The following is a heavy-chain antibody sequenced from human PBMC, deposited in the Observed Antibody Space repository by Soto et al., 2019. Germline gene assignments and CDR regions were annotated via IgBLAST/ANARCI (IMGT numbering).Heavy chain of an antibody. V-gene: IGHV3-15*07. CDR3: TTPYDILTGYWAYYGMDV. CDR2: IKSKTDGGTT. D-gene: IGHD3-9*01. J-gene: IGHJ6*02. Sequence: GGSLRLSCAASGFTFSNAWMNWVRQAPGKGLEWVGRIKSKTDGGTTDYAAPVKGRFTISRDDSKNTLYLQMNSLKTEDTAVYYCTTPYDILTGYWAYYGMDVWGQGTTVTVSS. CDR1: GFTFSNAW.